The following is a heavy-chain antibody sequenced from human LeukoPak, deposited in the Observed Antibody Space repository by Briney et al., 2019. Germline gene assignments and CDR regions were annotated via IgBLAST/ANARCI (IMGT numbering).Heavy chain of an antibody. J-gene: IGHJ4*02. CDR1: GITVSRNH. D-gene: IGHD5-18*01. CDR2: IYAGGLT. V-gene: IGHV3-66*01. Sequence: GGSLRLSCVAPGITVSRNHMTWVRQAPGKGLEWVSLIYAGGLTYYADSVKGRFTISRDNSKNTLYLQMNSLRAEDTAVYYCARDPGRNGYTFDYWGRGTLVTVSS. CDR3: ARDPGRNGYTFDY.